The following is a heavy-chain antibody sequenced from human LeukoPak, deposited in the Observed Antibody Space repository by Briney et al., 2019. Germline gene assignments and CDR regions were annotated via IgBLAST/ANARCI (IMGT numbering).Heavy chain of an antibody. J-gene: IGHJ4*02. CDR3: ARGGAARTDY. Sequence: GGSLRLSCAASGFTFSSYGMHWVRQAPGKGLEWVAFIRYDGSNKYYADSVKGRFTISRDNVKNSLYMQINSLRVEDTSVYYCARGGAARTDYWGQGTLVTVSS. D-gene: IGHD6-6*01. CDR1: GFTFSSYG. CDR2: IRYDGSNK. V-gene: IGHV3-30*02.